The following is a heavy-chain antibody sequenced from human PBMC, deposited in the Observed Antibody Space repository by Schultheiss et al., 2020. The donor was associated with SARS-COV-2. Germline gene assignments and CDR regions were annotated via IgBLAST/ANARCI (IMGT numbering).Heavy chain of an antibody. Sequence: GESLKISCPASGFTFSSYAMHWVRQAPGKGLEWVAVISYDGSNKYYADSVKGRFTISRDNAKNSLYLQMNSLRAEDTAVYYCARDSLPYYYDSSGPDYWGQGTLVTVSS. CDR1: GFTFSSYA. D-gene: IGHD3-22*01. CDR2: ISYDGSNK. J-gene: IGHJ4*02. V-gene: IGHV3-30-3*01. CDR3: ARDSLPYYYDSSGPDY.